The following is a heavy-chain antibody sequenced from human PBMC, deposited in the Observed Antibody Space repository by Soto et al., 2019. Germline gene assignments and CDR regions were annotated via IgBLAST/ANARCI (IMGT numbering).Heavy chain of an antibody. V-gene: IGHV1-8*01. CDR2: MNPGSGDT. CDR3: ARMATFGSLNRFDP. Sequence: ASAKVSCKAHGYSFTNTDVSWARQFTGQGLEWRGWMNPGSGDTGYAQKFQGRVTMTRDISIATAYMELSSLRSDDTAIYYCARMATFGSLNRFDPWGQGTLVT. CDR1: GYSFTNTD. J-gene: IGHJ5*02. D-gene: IGHD3-16*01.